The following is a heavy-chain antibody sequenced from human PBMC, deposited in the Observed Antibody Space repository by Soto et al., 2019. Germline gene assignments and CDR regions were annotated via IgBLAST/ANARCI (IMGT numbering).Heavy chain of an antibody. CDR1: GGSITSSSYY. D-gene: IGHD3-22*01. Sequence: SETLSLTCTVSGGSITSSSYYWGWIRQPPGKGLEWIGSIYYSGSTYYNPSLKSRVSMSVDTSENQLSLKLSSVTAADTAVYHCARQGAYFHESSGYEFDYWGQGTLVTVS. CDR3: ARQGAYFHESSGYEFDY. J-gene: IGHJ4*02. V-gene: IGHV4-39*01. CDR2: IYYSGST.